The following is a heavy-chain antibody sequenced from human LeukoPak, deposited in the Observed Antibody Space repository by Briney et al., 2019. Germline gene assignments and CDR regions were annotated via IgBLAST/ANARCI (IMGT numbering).Heavy chain of an antibody. D-gene: IGHD6-13*01. CDR3: ARETTGAGTARPFDY. V-gene: IGHV4-4*07. J-gene: IGHJ4*02. Sequence: NPSETLCLACTVSGGSISNFYWSWIRQPAGRALEWIGRIYTSGSTNYNPSLKSRVTMSVDTSKNQFSLKLSSVTAADTAVYYCARETTGAGTARPFDYWGQGTLVTVSS. CDR1: GGSISNFY. CDR2: IYTSGST.